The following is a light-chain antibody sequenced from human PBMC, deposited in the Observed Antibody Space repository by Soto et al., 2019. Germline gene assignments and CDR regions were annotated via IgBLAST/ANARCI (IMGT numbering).Light chain of an antibody. CDR2: DAS. CDR3: HQRSNWIT. J-gene: IGKJ5*01. V-gene: IGKV3-11*01. CDR1: QSVSSY. Sequence: EIVLTQSPATLSLSPGERATLSCRASQSVSSYLAWYQQKPGPAPRLLIYDASNRATGIPARFSGSGSGTDFTLTISSLEPEDFAVYYCHQRSNWITFGQGTRL.